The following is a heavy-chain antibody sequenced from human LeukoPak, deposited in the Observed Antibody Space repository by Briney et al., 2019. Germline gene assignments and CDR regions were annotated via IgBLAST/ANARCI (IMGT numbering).Heavy chain of an antibody. CDR2: INHSGST. V-gene: IGHV4-34*01. CDR3: ASRTYGSGSYRGRNWFDP. Sequence: SETLSLTCAVYGGSFSGYYWSWIRQPPGKGLEWIGEINHSGSTNYNPSLKSRVTISVDTSKNQFSLKLSSVTAADTAVYYCASRTYGSGSYRGRNWFDPWGQGTLVTVSS. CDR1: GGSFSGYY. D-gene: IGHD3-10*01. J-gene: IGHJ5*02.